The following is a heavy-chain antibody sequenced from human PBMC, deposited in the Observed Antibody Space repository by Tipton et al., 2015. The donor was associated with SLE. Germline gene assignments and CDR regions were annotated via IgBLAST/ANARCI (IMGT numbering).Heavy chain of an antibody. J-gene: IGHJ4*02. V-gene: IGHV4-30-2*02. CDR3: ARHFGRSIEFDY. Sequence: LRLSCAVSGGSISSGGYSWSWIRQPPGKGLEWIGYIYHSGSTYYNPSLKSRVTISVDTSKNQFTLKLSSVTAADTAVYYCARHFGRSIEFDYWGQGTLVTVSS. CDR1: GGSISSGGYS. CDR2: IYHSGST. D-gene: IGHD3/OR15-3a*01.